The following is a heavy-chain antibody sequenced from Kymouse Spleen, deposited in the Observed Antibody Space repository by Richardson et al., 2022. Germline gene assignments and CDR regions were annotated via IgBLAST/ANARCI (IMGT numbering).Heavy chain of an antibody. V-gene: IGHV4-39*01. CDR3: ARPGPYSSGWSFDY. Sequence: QLQLQESGPGLVKPSETLSLTCTVSGGSISSSSYYWGWIRQPPGKGLEWIGSIYYSGSTYYNPSLKSRVTISVDTSKNQFSLKLSSVTAADTAVYYCARPGPYSSGWSFDYWGQGTLVTVSS. CDR2: IYYSGST. J-gene: IGHJ4*02. D-gene: IGHD6-19*01. CDR1: GGSISSSSYY.